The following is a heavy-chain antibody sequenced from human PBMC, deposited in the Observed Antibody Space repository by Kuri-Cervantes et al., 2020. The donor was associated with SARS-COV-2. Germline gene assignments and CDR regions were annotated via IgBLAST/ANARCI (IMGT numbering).Heavy chain of an antibody. V-gene: IGHV4-4*07. J-gene: IGHJ5*02. CDR1: GGSISSYY. CDR2: IYTSGST. D-gene: IGHD5-24*01. CDR3: ARGVVTIYGFLVFLPAAGWLDP. Sequence: GSLRLSCTVSGGSISSYYWSWIRQPAGKGLEWIGRIYTSGSTNYNPSLKSRVTMSVDTSKNQFSLKLTSVTAADTAVYYCARGVVTIYGFLVFLPAAGWLDPWGQGTLVTVSS.